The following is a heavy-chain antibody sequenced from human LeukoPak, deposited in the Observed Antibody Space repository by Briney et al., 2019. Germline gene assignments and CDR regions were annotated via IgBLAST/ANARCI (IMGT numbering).Heavy chain of an antibody. D-gene: IGHD4-23*01. CDR2: INLSGST. CDR1: GGSISSYY. Sequence: SETLSLTFTVSGGSISSYYWSWIRQPAGKGLEWLGRINLSGSTNYNPSLKSRVTMSVDTSKNQFSLKLSSVTAADTAVYYCARAGDHVTYGGVDIWGLGTMVTVSS. J-gene: IGHJ3*02. V-gene: IGHV4-4*07. CDR3: ARAGDHVTYGGVDI.